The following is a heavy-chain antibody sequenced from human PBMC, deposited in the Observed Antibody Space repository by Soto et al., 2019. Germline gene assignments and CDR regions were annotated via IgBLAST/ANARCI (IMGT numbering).Heavy chain of an antibody. CDR2: IKSEIDGGTT. CDR3: TTSFDVY. D-gene: IGHD3-9*01. J-gene: IGHJ4*02. CDR1: GLTFSTTW. Sequence: GGSLRLSCAASGLTFSTTWMSWVRQAPGKGLEWVGHIKSEIDGGTTDYAAPVKGRFTISRDDSKNTLFLQMDSLKTEDTAVYYCTTSFDVYWGQGTLVTVS. V-gene: IGHV3-15*01.